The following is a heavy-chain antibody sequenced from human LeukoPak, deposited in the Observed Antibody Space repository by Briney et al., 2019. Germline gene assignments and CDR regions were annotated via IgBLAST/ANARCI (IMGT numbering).Heavy chain of an antibody. D-gene: IGHD6-19*01. CDR2: IIPILGIA. J-gene: IGHJ4*02. Sequence: GASVKVSCKASGYTFTSYGISWVRQAPGQGLEWMGRIIPILGIANYAQKFQGRVTITADKSTSTAYMELSSLRSEDTAVYYCARDARIAVADGGGYYFDYWGQGTLVTVSS. CDR3: ARDARIAVADGGGYYFDY. V-gene: IGHV1-69*04. CDR1: GYTFTSYG.